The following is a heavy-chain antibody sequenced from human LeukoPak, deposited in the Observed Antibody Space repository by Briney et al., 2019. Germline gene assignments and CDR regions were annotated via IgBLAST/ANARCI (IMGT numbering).Heavy chain of an antibody. CDR1: GVIFSGFG. CDR3: AKDGSGSYYRAHAFDI. D-gene: IGHD3-10*01. CDR2: IRYEEDYK. V-gene: IGHV3-30*02. Sequence: GGSLRLSCEASGVIFSGFGVHWVRQAPGKGLQWVAFIRYEEDYKYYADSVKGRFTISRDTSKNTVYVQMNSLRGEDTAVYYCAKDGSGSYYRAHAFDIWGQGTMVTVSS. J-gene: IGHJ3*02.